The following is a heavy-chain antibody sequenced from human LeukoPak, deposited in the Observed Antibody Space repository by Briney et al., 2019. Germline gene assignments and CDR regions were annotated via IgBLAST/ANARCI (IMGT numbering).Heavy chain of an antibody. CDR1: GGSFSGYY. D-gene: IGHD1-26*01. V-gene: IGHV4-34*01. CDR2: INHSGST. J-gene: IGHJ4*02. Sequence: SETLSLTCAVYGGSFSGYYWSWIRQPPGKRLEWIGEINHSGSTNYNPSLKSRVTISVDTSKNQFSLKLSSVTAAGTAVYYCARRGGSYGIDCWGQGTLVTVSS. CDR3: ARRGGSYGIDC.